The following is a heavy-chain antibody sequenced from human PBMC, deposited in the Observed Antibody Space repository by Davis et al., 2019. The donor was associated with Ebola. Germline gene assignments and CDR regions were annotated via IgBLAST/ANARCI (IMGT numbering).Heavy chain of an antibody. CDR1: GFTFSSYW. J-gene: IGHJ6*02. D-gene: IGHD1-26*01. CDR3: ARVREYGMDV. V-gene: IGHV3-7*03. Sequence: GGSLRLSCAASGFTFSSYWMSWVRQAPGKGLEWAANIKQDGSAKYYVDSVKGRFTISRDNAKNSLYLQMNNLRAEDTAVYYCARVREYGMDVWGQGTTVTVSS. CDR2: IKQDGSAK.